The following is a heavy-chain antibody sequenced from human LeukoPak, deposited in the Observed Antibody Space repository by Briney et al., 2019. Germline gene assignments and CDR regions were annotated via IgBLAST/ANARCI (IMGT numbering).Heavy chain of an antibody. CDR3: ARERYYDSSGYAVFDY. Sequence: GGSLGLSCAASGFTFSSYGMHWVRQAPGKGLEWVAVIWYDGSNKYYADSVKGRFTISRDNSKNTLYLQMNSLRAEDTAVYYCARERYYDSSGYAVFDYWAREPWSPSPQ. D-gene: IGHD3-22*01. J-gene: IGHJ4*02. CDR2: IWYDGSNK. CDR1: GFTFSSYG. V-gene: IGHV3-33*01.